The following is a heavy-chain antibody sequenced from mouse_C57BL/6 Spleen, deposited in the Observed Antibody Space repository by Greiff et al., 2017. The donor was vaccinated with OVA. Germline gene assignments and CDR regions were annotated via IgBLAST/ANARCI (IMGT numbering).Heavy chain of an antibody. CDR3: ARPLYDGYYGVFFAY. CDR2: IYPGSGNT. J-gene: IGHJ3*01. Sequence: VKLMESGPELVKPGASVKISCKASGYSFTSYYIHWVKQRPGQGLEWIGWIYPGSGNTKYNEKFKGKATLTADTSSSTAYMQLSSLTSDDSAVYYCARPLYDGYYGVFFAYWGQGTLVTVSA. CDR1: GYSFTSYY. D-gene: IGHD2-3*01. V-gene: IGHV1-66*01.